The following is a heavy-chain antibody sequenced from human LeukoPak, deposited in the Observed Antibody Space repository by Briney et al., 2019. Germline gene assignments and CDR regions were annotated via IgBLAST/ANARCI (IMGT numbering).Heavy chain of an antibody. V-gene: IGHV5-51*01. Sequence: GESLQISGKGSGYSFTSYWIGWVRQMPGKGVEGMGIIYPGDSDTTYSPSFQGQVTISADKSISTAYLQWSSLKASDTAMYYCARRARDKWHWFDPWGQGTLVTVSS. J-gene: IGHJ5*02. D-gene: IGHD5-12*01. CDR1: GYSFTSYW. CDR3: ARRARDKWHWFDP. CDR2: IYPGDSDT.